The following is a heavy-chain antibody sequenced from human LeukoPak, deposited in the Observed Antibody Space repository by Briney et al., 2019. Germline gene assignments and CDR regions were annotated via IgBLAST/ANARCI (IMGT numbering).Heavy chain of an antibody. D-gene: IGHD3-10*01. Sequence: SETLSLTCTVSGGSISSSSYYWGWIRQPPGRGLEWIGSIYYSGSTYYNPSLKSRVTISVDTSKNQFSLKLSSVTAADTAVYYCARRGVQSETYYYYYYMDVWGKGTTVTVSS. CDR3: ARRGVQSETYYYYYYMDV. CDR2: IYYSGST. J-gene: IGHJ6*03. V-gene: IGHV4-39*07. CDR1: GGSISSSSYY.